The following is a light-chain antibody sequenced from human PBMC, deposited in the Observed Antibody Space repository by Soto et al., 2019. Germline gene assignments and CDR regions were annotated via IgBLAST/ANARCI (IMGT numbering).Light chain of an antibody. CDR1: QSVSSNY. CDR2: GAS. CDR3: QKFRDT. J-gene: IGKJ2*01. Sequence: EIVLTQSPGTLSLSPGERATLSCRASQSVSSNYLAWYQQKPGQAPRLLIYGASSRATGIPDRFSGSGSGTDFTLTISRLEPEDSAVYYCQKFRDTFGQGTKLGIK. V-gene: IGKV3-20*01.